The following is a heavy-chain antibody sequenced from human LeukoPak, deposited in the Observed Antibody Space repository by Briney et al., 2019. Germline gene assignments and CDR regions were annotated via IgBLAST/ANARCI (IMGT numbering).Heavy chain of an antibody. CDR1: GFTFSSYA. CDR2: ISYDGSNK. V-gene: IGHV3-30*04. Sequence: PGGSLRLSCAASGFTFSSYAMHWVRQAPGKGLEWVAVISYDGSNKYYADSVKGRFTISRDNSKNTLYLQMNSLRAEDTAVYYCAKDDRWLQFCRWGQGTLVTVSA. D-gene: IGHD5-24*01. CDR3: AKDDRWLQFCR. J-gene: IGHJ4*02.